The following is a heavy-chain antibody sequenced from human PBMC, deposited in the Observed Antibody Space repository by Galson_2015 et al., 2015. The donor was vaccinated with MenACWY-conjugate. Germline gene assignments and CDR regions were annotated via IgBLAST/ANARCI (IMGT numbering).Heavy chain of an antibody. V-gene: IGHV3-7*03. J-gene: IGHJ3*02. Sequence: KGLEWVANIKKDESKKYYVDSVKGRFTVSRDNAKNSLYLQMNSLRAEDTAVYYCARDNSPYTTYDGSTFYYDAFDIWGQGTMVTVSS. CDR3: ARDNSPYTTYDGSTFYYDAFDI. CDR2: IKKDESKK. D-gene: IGHD3-22*01.